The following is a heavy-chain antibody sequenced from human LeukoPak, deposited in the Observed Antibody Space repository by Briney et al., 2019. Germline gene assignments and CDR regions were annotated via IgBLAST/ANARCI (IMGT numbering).Heavy chain of an antibody. CDR1: GGSISSSSYY. CDR3: ARLYYDILTGYYEGNWFDP. V-gene: IGHV4-39*01. D-gene: IGHD3-9*01. J-gene: IGHJ5*02. CDR2: IYYSGST. Sequence: PSETLSLTCTVSGGSISSSSYYWGWIRQPPGKGLEWIGSIYYSGSTYYNPSLKSRVTISVDTSKDQFSLKLSSVTAADTAVYYCARLYYDILTGYYEGNWFDPWGQGTLVTVSS.